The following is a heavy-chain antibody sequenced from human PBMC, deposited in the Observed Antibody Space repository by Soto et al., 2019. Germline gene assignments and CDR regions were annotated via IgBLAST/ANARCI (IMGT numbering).Heavy chain of an antibody. CDR2: INHSGST. D-gene: IGHD2-15*01. CDR1: GGSFSGYY. CDR3: ARVRLSGRYCSGGSCYVAFDI. Sequence: SETLSLTCAVYGGSFSGYYWSWIRQPPGKGLEWIGEINHSGSTNYNPSLKSRVTISVDTSKSQFSLKLSSVTAADTAVYYCARVRLSGRYCSGGSCYVAFDIWGQGTMVTVSS. V-gene: IGHV4-34*01. J-gene: IGHJ3*02.